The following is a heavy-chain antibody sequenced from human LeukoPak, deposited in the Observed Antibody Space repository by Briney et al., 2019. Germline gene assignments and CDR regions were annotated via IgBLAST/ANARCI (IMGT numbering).Heavy chain of an antibody. D-gene: IGHD3-9*01. V-gene: IGHV4-59*01. CDR3: ARVYYDILTGYPNDAFDI. J-gene: IGHJ3*02. CDR2: IYYSGST. Sequence: SETLSLTCTVSGGSISSYCWSWIRQPPGKGLEWIGYIYYSGSTNYNPSLKSRVTISVDTSKNQFSLKLSSVTAADTAVYYCARVYYDILTGYPNDAFDIWGQGTMVTVSS. CDR1: GGSISSYC.